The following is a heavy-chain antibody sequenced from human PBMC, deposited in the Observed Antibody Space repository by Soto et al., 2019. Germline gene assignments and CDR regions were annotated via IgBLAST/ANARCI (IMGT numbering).Heavy chain of an antibody. J-gene: IGHJ4*02. CDR2: IYWDDDK. CDR3: ARKGPEDWPLDC. V-gene: IGHV2-5*02. CDR1: GFSLSTSGVG. D-gene: IGHD3-9*01. Sequence: QITLKESGPTLVKPTQTLTLTCTFSGFSLSTSGVGVGWIRQPPGRALEWLAVIYWDDDKRYSPSLQKRHTITKETSKTQVVLTMTHIGPIDTGSYYCARKGPEDWPLDCWGQGTLVTVSS.